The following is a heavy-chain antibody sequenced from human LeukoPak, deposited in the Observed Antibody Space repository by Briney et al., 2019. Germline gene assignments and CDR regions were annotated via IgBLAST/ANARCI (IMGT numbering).Heavy chain of an antibody. CDR3: TTDLDY. V-gene: IGHV3-15*01. Sequence: GGSLRLSCAGSGFIFSDVWMSWVRQAPGKGLEWVGRIKSKSDGGTIDYAAPVKGRVTMSRDDSKKTFSLEMNNLKTEDTGVYYCTTDLDYWGRGTLVTVSS. J-gene: IGHJ4*02. CDR2: IKSKSDGGTI. CDR1: GFIFSDVW.